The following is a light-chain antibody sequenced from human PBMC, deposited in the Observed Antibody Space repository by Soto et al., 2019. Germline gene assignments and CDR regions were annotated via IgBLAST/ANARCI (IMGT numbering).Light chain of an antibody. Sequence: DIQMTQSPSSLSASVGDRVTITCQASQDISHYLNWYQQKPGKAPKLLIYAASSLDSGVPSRFSASGSGTDFAVTISSLQPEDIATYFCQQGDSFPFTFGGGTKVEIK. J-gene: IGKJ4*01. CDR2: AAS. V-gene: IGKV1-33*01. CDR3: QQGDSFPFT. CDR1: QDISHY.